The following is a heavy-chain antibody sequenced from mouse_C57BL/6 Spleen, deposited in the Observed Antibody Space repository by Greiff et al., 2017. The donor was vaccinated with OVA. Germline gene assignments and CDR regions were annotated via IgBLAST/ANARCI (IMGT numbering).Heavy chain of an antibody. CDR2: IHPNSGST. Sequence: QVQLKQSGAELVKPGASVKLSCKASGYTFTSYWMHWVKQRPGQGLEWIGMIHPNSGSTNYNEKFKSKATLTVDKSSSTAYMQLSSLTSEDSAVYYCARDNYYGSSYDFDYWGQGTTLTVSS. J-gene: IGHJ2*01. CDR1: GYTFTSYW. CDR3: ARDNYYGSSYDFDY. V-gene: IGHV1-64*01. D-gene: IGHD1-1*01.